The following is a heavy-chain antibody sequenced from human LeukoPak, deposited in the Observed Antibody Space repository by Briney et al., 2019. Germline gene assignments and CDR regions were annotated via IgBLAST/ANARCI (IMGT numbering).Heavy chain of an antibody. Sequence: GGSLRLSCAASGFTFSSYAMSWVRQAPGKGLEWVSAISGSGGSTYYADSVKGRFTISRDNSKNTLYLQMNSLRAEDTAVYYCATSQTTSGRYGNAFDIWGQGTMVTVSS. CDR3: ATSQTTSGRYGNAFDI. D-gene: IGHD6-19*01. V-gene: IGHV3-23*01. CDR2: ISGSGGST. J-gene: IGHJ3*02. CDR1: GFTFSSYA.